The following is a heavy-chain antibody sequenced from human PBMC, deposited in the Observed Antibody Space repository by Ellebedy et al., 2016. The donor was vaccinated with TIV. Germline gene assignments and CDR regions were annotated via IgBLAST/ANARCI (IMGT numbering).Heavy chain of an antibody. CDR2: ISGSGGST. CDR1: GFTFSSYV. Sequence: GGSLRLSCAASGFTFSSYVMSWVRQAPGKGLEWVSAISGSGGSTYYADSVKGRFTISRDNSRNTLYLQMNSLRAEDTAVYYCAKDGTSCYDYWGQGTLVTVSS. CDR3: AKDGTSCYDY. V-gene: IGHV3-23*01. D-gene: IGHD2-2*01. J-gene: IGHJ4*02.